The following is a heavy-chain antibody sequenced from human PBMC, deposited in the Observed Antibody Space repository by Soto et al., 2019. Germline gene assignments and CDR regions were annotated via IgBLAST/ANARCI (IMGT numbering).Heavy chain of an antibody. V-gene: IGHV3-9*01. CDR3: TKDIGTGGPH. CDR2: ITWNSGSI. D-gene: IGHD3-10*01. Sequence: EVQLVESGGGVVQPGRSLRLSCAASGFTFDDYAMHWVRQAPGKGLEWVSGITWNSGSIGYADSVKGRFTISRDNAKNSLYLQMNSLRAEDTALYYCTKDIGTGGPHWGQGTLVTVSS. CDR1: GFTFDDYA. J-gene: IGHJ4*02.